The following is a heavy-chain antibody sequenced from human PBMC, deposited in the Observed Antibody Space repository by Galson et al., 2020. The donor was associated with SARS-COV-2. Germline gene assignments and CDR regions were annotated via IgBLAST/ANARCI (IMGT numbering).Heavy chain of an antibody. CDR2: IYTSGNT. V-gene: IGHV4-61*02. D-gene: IGHD3-3*01. J-gene: IGHJ6*02. Sequence: SETLSLTCSVSGASIRSGRYHWSWIRQPAGKGLESIGRIYTSGNTNYNPSLKSRVTISLDTSKIQFSLRLRSVTAADTSVYYCARGEFFVFNYYGMDVWGQGTTVTVSS. CDR3: ARGEFFVFNYYGMDV. CDR1: GASIRSGRYH.